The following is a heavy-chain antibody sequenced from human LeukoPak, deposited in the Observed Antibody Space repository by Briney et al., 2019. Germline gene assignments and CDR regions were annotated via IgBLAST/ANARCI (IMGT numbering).Heavy chain of an antibody. V-gene: IGHV4-59*01. CDR3: ARVSSSGYGTYYYYYYMDV. CDR1: GGSISSYY. Sequence: SETLSLTCIVSGGSISSYYWSWIRQPPGRGLEWVGCISSTGSTNYNPSLKSRVTISLDTSKNQFSLNLTSVTAADTAVYYCARVSSSGYGTYYYYYYMDVWGKGTTVTVSS. CDR2: ISSTGST. D-gene: IGHD5-12*01. J-gene: IGHJ6*03.